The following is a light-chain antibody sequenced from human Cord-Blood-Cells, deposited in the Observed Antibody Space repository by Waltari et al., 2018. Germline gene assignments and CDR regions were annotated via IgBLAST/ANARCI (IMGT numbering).Light chain of an antibody. V-gene: IGKV2-28*01. J-gene: IGKJ5*01. CDR1: QSLLHSNGYNY. CDR3: MQALQTIT. Sequence: IVMTQSPLSLPVTPGEPAPISCRSSQSLLHSNGYNYLDWYLQKPGQSPQLLIYLSSNRASGVPDGFSGSGSGTDFTLKISRVEAEDVGVYYCMQALQTITFGQGTRLEIK. CDR2: LSS.